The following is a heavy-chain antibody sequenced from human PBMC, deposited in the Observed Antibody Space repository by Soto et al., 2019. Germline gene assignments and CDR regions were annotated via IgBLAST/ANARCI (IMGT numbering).Heavy chain of an antibody. D-gene: IGHD2-2*01. J-gene: IGHJ6*03. CDR3: ARDGTDSSSTSCYADYYYYMDV. CDR1: GYTFTGYY. CDR2: INPNSGGT. Sequence: QVQLVQSGAEVKKPGASVKVSCKASGYTFTGYYMHWVRQAPGQGLEWMGWINPNSGGTNYAQKFQGWVTMTRDTSISTAYMELSRLRSDDTAVYYCARDGTDSSSTSCYADYYYYMDVWGKGTTVTVSS. V-gene: IGHV1-2*04.